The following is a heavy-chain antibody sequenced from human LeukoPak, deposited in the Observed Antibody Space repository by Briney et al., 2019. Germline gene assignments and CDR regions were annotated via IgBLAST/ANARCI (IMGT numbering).Heavy chain of an antibody. V-gene: IGHV3-7*01. Sequence: PGGSLRLSCAASGFTFSSNWMSWVRQAPGKGLEWVANIKQDGSEKYYVDSVKGRFTISRDNAKNSLYLQMNSLRAEDTAVYYCARYIAVAGDYFDYWGQGTLVTVSS. CDR1: GFTFSSNW. CDR2: IKQDGSEK. D-gene: IGHD6-19*01. CDR3: ARYIAVAGDYFDY. J-gene: IGHJ4*02.